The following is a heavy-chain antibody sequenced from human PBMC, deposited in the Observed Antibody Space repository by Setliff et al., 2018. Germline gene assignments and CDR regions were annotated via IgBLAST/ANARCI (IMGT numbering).Heavy chain of an antibody. V-gene: IGHV3-23*01. CDR3: AKDRKNYYDTSGYPDAFDI. D-gene: IGHD3-22*01. CDR1: GFTFSTYA. J-gene: IGHJ3*02. Sequence: GGSLRLSCAASGFTFSTYALSWVRQAPGKGPEWVSTITGNGNSLYYAYSVKGRFIVSRDNSKNTMYLQLRSLRADDTAIYYCAKDRKNYYDTSGYPDAFDIWGQGTTVTVSS. CDR2: ITGNGNSL.